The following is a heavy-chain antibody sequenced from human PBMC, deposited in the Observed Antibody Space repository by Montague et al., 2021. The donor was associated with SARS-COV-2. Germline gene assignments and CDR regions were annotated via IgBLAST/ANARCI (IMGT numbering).Heavy chain of an antibody. J-gene: IGHJ4*02. V-gene: IGHV4-59*01. CDR1: GGSISSYY. D-gene: IGHD5-18*01. Sequence: SETLSITCTVSGGSISSYYWSWIRQPPGKGLERIGYIYYSGSTNYNPSLKSRVTISVDTSKNQFSLKLSSVTAADTAVYYCARGDVDTAMVYYLDYWGQGTLVTVSS. CDR2: IYYSGST. CDR3: ARGDVDTAMVYYLDY.